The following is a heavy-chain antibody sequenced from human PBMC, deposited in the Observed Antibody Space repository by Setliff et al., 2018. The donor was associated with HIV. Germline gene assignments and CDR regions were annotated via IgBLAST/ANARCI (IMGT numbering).Heavy chain of an antibody. V-gene: IGHV4-34*01. CDR1: GGSFSLHY. CDR2: ISHSGSV. D-gene: IGHD1-20*01. CDR3: ARAVYYFDF. Sequence: SETLSLTCAVYGGSFSLHYWTWVRQSPGKGLEWIGEISHSGSVKYSPSLGNRLDISVDTSKNQFSLKLSSVTAADTAVYYCARAVYYFDFWGQGTLVTVSS. J-gene: IGHJ4*02.